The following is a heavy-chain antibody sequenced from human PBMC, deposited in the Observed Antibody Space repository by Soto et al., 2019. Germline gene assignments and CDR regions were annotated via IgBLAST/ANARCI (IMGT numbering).Heavy chain of an antibody. CDR3: ARSRGADFDY. J-gene: IGHJ4*02. Sequence: EVQLVESGGALVQPGGSLRLSCAASGFTLSNYDMHWVRQATGKGLEWVSAIGPAGDTYYPGSVKGRFTISRENAKNSLYLQMNSLRAGDTAVDYCARSRGADFDYWGQGTLVTVSS. D-gene: IGHD3-10*01. CDR1: GFTLSNYD. V-gene: IGHV3-13*04. CDR2: IGPAGDT.